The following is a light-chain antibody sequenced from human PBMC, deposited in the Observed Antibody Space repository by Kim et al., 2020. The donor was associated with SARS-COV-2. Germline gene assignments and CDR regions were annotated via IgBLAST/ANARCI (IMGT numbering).Light chain of an antibody. CDR2: EVS. CDR3: CSYAGSSTWV. CDR1: SSDVGSYNL. J-gene: IGLJ3*02. Sequence: QSALTQPASVSGSPGQSITISCTGTSSDVGSYNLVSWYQQHPGKAPKLMIYEVSKRPSGVSNRFSGSKSGNTASLTISGLQAEDEADYYCCSYAGSSTWVFCVGTQLTIL. V-gene: IGLV2-23*02.